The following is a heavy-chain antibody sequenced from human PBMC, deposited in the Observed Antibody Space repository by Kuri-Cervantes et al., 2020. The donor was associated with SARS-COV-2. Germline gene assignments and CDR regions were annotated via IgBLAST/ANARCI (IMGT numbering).Heavy chain of an antibody. D-gene: IGHD5-24*01. Sequence: SETLSLTCPVSGGSISNYGYYWSWIRQPAGKGLEWIGFIYASGGTSYNASLKSRVTISVDTSKNQFSLKLGSVTAADTAVYYCGRVSWLQMWHRYSDSWGQGTLVTVSS. CDR2: IYASGGT. CDR1: GGSISNYGYY. J-gene: IGHJ4*02. CDR3: GRVSWLQMWHRYSDS. V-gene: IGHV4-61*02.